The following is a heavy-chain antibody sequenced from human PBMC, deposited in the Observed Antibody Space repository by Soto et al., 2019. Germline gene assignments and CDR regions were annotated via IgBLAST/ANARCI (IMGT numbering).Heavy chain of an antibody. J-gene: IGHJ3*02. CDR1: GYTFPSYG. CDR2: ISAYNGNT. Sequence: ASVKVSCKASGYTFPSYGISWVRQAPGQGLEWMGWISAYNGNTNYAQKLQGRVTMTTDTSTSTAYMELRSLRSDDTAVYYCARDRPLLWFGELLFDIWGQGTMVTVSS. CDR3: ARDRPLLWFGELLFDI. D-gene: IGHD3-10*01. V-gene: IGHV1-18*04.